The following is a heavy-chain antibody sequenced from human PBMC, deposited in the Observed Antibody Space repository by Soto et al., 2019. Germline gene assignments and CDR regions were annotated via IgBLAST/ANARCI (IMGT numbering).Heavy chain of an antibody. CDR3: VGIIEAAPHFDY. D-gene: IGHD6-13*01. V-gene: IGHV1-8*01. CDR2: MNPNSGNT. CDR1: GYTFTSYD. Sequence: ASVKVSCKASGYTFTSYDINWVRQATGQGLEWMGWMNPNSGNTGYAQKFQGRVTMTRNTSISTAYMELSSLRSEDTDVYYGVGIIEAAPHFDYWGQGKLVNVS. J-gene: IGHJ4*02.